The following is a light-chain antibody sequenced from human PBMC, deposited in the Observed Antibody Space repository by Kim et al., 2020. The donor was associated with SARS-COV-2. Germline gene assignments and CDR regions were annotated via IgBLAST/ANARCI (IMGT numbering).Light chain of an antibody. CDR1: GGSIDANY. J-gene: IGLJ2*01. V-gene: IGLV6-57*03. CDR3: QSYNRDNVL. CDR2: EDA. Sequence: GKTVTVSCTRSGGSIDANYVQWYQQRPGGVPTTVIYEDAHRPSGVSDRFSGSIDYSSNSASLTISGLRTEDEADYYCQSYNRDNVLFGGGTQLTVL.